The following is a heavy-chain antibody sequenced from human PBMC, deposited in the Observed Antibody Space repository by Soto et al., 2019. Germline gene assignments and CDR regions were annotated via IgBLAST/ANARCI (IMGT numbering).Heavy chain of an antibody. D-gene: IGHD6-25*01. V-gene: IGHV3-30*18. CDR3: AKDLPVAAPRAYYYYGMDV. J-gene: IGHJ6*01. Sequence: QVQLVESGGGVVQPGRSLRLSCAASGFTFSSYGMHWVRQAPGKGLEWVAVISYDGSNKYYADSVKGQFTISRDNSKNTLYLQMNSLRAEDKAVYYCAKDLPVAAPRAYYYYGMDVWGQGTTVTVSS. CDR2: ISYDGSNK. CDR1: GFTFSSYG.